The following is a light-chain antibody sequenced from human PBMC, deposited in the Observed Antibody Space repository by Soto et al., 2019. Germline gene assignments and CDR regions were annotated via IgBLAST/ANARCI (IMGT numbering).Light chain of an antibody. Sequence: DIPMTQFPPTLSASVGDRVTITCRASQSINSWLAWYHQNLEKPQKVLIYDGSNLEGGVPSKFSGSGYGSEFTLTINFLQTDDSGTYFCQHYHSHPITFGGGTKVEI. CDR2: DGS. J-gene: IGKJ4*01. CDR3: QHYHSHPIT. V-gene: IGKV1-5*01. CDR1: QSINSW.